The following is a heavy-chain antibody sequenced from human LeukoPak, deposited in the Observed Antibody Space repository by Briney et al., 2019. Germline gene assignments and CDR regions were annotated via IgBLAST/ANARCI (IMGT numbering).Heavy chain of an antibody. CDR2: IYYSGST. CDR3: ASEMATTDADYFDY. D-gene: IGHD5-12*01. Sequence: GSLRLSCAASGFTFSTYAMSWVRQIPGKGLEWIGSIYYSGSTYYNPSLKSRVTISVDTSKNQFSLKLSSVTAADTAVYYCASEMATTDADYFDYWGQGTLVTVSS. CDR1: GFTFSTYA. J-gene: IGHJ4*02. V-gene: IGHV4-39*07.